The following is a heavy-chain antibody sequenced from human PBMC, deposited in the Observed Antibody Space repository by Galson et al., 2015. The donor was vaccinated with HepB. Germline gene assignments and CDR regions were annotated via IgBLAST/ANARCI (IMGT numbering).Heavy chain of an antibody. J-gene: IGHJ4*02. CDR2: IKSKADGGTT. CDR3: ATLTMIILHNDY. Sequence: SLRLSCAASEFILSDAWMNWVRQAPGKGLEWVGRIKSKADGGTTDYAAPVQGTFTISRDDSKNTLYLQMNSLKTEDTAVYYCATLTMIILHNDYWGQGALVTVSS. CDR1: EFILSDAW. V-gene: IGHV3-15*01. D-gene: IGHD3-22*01.